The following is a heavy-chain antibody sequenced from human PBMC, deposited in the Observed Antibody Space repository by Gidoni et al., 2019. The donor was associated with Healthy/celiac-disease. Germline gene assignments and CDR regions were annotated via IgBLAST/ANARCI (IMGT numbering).Heavy chain of an antibody. J-gene: IGHJ4*02. V-gene: IGHV3-33*01. Sequence: QVQLVESGGGVVQPGRSLRLSCAASGFTFSSYGMHWVRQAPGKGLEWVAVIWYDGSNKYYADSVKGRFTISRDNSKNTLYLQMNSLRAEDTAVYYCARDYDLVVVAAGWFDYWGQGTLVTVSS. CDR1: GFTFSSYG. D-gene: IGHD2-15*01. CDR2: IWYDGSNK. CDR3: ARDYDLVVVAAGWFDY.